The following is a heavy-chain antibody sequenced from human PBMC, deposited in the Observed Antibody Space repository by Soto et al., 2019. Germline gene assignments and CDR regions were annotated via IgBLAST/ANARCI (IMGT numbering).Heavy chain of an antibody. Sequence: SVKVSCKASGYTFTSYYMHWVRQAPGQGLEWMGIINPSGGSTSYAQKFQGRVTMTRDTSTSTVHMELSSLRSEDTAVYYCARERMNYYYGIHGWRQGNRVTVSS. V-gene: IGHV1-46*01. CDR3: ARERMNYYYGIHG. J-gene: IGHJ6*01. CDR2: INPSGGST. CDR1: GYTFTSYY.